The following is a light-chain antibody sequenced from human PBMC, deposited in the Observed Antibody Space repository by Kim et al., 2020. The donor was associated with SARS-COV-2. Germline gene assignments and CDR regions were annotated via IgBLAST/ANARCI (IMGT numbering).Light chain of an antibody. V-gene: IGLV3-1*01. CDR3: QAWDSSTVV. Sequence: VSPGQTASITCSGDKLGDKYACWYQQKPGQSPVLVIYQDSRRPSGIPERFSGSNSGNTATLTISGTQAMDEADYYCQAWDSSTVVFGGGTQLTVL. J-gene: IGLJ2*01. CDR2: QDS. CDR1: KLGDKY.